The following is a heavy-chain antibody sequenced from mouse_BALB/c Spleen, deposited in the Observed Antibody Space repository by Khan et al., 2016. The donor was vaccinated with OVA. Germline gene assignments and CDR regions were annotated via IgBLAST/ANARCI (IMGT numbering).Heavy chain of an antibody. J-gene: IGHJ2*01. CDR1: GYSITSGYA. CDR3: ARGNDYGYYFDY. Sequence: EVQLQESGPGLVKPSQSLSLTCTVTGYSITSGYAWNWIRKFPGNKLEWMGYISYSGVTSYTPSLKSRISITRDTSKNQFYLQLTSVTTEDTATYYCARGNDYGYYFDYWGQGTTLTVSS. D-gene: IGHD1-1*01. CDR2: ISYSGVT. V-gene: IGHV3-2*02.